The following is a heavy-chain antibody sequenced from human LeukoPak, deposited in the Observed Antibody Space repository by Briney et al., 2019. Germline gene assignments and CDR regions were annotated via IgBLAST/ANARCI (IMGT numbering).Heavy chain of an antibody. V-gene: IGHV4-39*07. CDR3: AREEIAVAAFDY. D-gene: IGHD6-19*01. Sequence: SETLSLTCTVSGGSISSSSYYWGWIRQPPGKGLEWIGSIYYSGSTYYNPSLKSRVTISVDTSKNQFSLKLSSVTAADTAVYYCAREEIAVAAFDYWGQGTLVTVSS. CDR1: GGSISSSSYY. CDR2: IYYSGST. J-gene: IGHJ4*02.